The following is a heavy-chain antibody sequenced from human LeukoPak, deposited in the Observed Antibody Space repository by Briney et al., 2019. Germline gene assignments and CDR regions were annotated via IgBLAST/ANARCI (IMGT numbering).Heavy chain of an antibody. D-gene: IGHD1-26*01. J-gene: IGHJ4*02. V-gene: IGHV3-9*01. Sequence: PGGSLRLSCAVSGFTFSSYGMHWVRQAPGKGLEWVSGISWNSGSIGYADSVKGRFTISRGNSKNTLYLQMNSLRAEDTALYSCAKDLWSWGGPDYWGQGTLVTVSS. CDR1: GFTFSSYG. CDR2: ISWNSGSI. CDR3: AKDLWSWGGPDY.